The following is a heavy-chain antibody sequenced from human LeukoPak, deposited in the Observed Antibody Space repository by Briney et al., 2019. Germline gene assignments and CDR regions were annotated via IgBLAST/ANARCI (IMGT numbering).Heavy chain of an antibody. CDR1: GFTFSNAW. Sequence: GGSLRLSCAASGFTFSNAWMTWVRQAPGKGLEWVGRIKSKTNGGTTDYAAPVRGRFTISRDDSKNTLYLQLNSLKTEDTAVYYCTADQFSIPYDYYYGMDVWGQGTTVAVS. CDR2: IKSKTNGGTT. J-gene: IGHJ6*02. D-gene: IGHD2-2*02. CDR3: TADQFSIPYDYYYGMDV. V-gene: IGHV3-15*01.